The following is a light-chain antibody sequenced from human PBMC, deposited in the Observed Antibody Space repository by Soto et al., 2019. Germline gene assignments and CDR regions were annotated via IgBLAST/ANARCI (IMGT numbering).Light chain of an antibody. Sequence: DIQMTQSPSSLSASVVDIVTITCRASQGISNYLAWYQQTPGKIPELLIYDASTLQSGVPSRFSGSGSGTEFTLTIRSLQPEDVATYYCQKFNSAPPWTCGQGTKGDIK. CDR3: QKFNSAPPWT. V-gene: IGKV1-27*01. J-gene: IGKJ1*01. CDR2: DAS. CDR1: QGISNY.